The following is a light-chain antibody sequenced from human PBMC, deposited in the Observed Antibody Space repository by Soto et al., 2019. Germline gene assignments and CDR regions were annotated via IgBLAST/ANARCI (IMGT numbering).Light chain of an antibody. Sequence: DIQMTQSPSILSASVGDRVTITCRASQSIGSWVAWYQQKPGRAPNLLIHKASHLESGVPSRFSGSGSGTEFTLSISSLQPGDFATYYCQHYNIYPWTFGHGTKVDIK. V-gene: IGKV1-5*03. J-gene: IGKJ1*01. CDR2: KAS. CDR3: QHYNIYPWT. CDR1: QSIGSW.